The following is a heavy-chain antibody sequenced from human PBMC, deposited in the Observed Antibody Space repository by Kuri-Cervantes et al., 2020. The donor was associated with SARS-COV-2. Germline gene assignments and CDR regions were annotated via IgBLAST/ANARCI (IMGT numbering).Heavy chain of an antibody. CDR3: AREKTRGGWTFLFDY. Sequence: SVKVSCKASGGTFNSYAISWVRQAPGQGLEWMGWINPNFGTANYAQKFQGRVTITADESTSTAYMELSSLRSEDTAVYYCAREKTRGGWTFLFDYWGQGTLVTVSS. CDR1: GGTFNSYA. D-gene: IGHD6-19*01. CDR2: INPNFGTA. J-gene: IGHJ4*02. V-gene: IGHV1-69*13.